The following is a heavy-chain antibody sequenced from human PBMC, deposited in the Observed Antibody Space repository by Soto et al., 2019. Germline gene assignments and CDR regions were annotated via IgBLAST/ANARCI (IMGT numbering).Heavy chain of an antibody. Sequence: QLQLQESGSGLVKPSQTLSLTCAVSGGSISSGGYSWSWIRQPPGKGLEWIGYIYHSGSTYYNPSRKSRATIAVDGTKNQFSLKLSSVTAADTAVYYWARGWDGYNFPPFDYWGQGTLVTVSS. J-gene: IGHJ4*02. CDR2: IYHSGST. CDR3: ARGWDGYNFPPFDY. D-gene: IGHD5-12*01. CDR1: GGSISSGGYS. V-gene: IGHV4-30-2*01.